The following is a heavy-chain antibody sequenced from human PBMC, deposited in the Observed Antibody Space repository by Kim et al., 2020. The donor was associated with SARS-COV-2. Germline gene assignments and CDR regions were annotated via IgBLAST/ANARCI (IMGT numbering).Heavy chain of an antibody. Sequence: GGSLRLSCAASGFTFSSYAMSWVRQAPGKGLEWVSSISGSGGSIYYADSVNGRFTISRDNSKNTLYLQMNSLRAEDTAVYYCAKGDHISGTRYFRHWGQGTLVTVSS. D-gene: IGHD6-19*01. J-gene: IGHJ1*01. CDR3: AKGDHISGTRYFRH. CDR2: ISGSGGSI. V-gene: IGHV3-23*01. CDR1: GFTFSSYA.